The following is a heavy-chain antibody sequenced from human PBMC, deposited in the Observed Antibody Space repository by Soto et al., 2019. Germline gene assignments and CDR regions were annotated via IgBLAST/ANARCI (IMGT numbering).Heavy chain of an antibody. CDR3: ARTTYYDFWSGYYTGWFDP. Sequence: ASVKVSCKASGYTFTSYDINWVRQATGQGLEWMGWMNPNSGNTGYAQKFQGRVTMTRNTSISTAYMELSSLRSEDTAVYYCARTTYYDFWSGYYTGWFDPWGQGTLVTVSS. CDR2: MNPNSGNT. J-gene: IGHJ5*02. CDR1: GYTFTSYD. D-gene: IGHD3-3*01. V-gene: IGHV1-8*01.